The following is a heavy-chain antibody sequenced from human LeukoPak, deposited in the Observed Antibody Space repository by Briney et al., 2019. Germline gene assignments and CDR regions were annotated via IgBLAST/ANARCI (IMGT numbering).Heavy chain of an antibody. J-gene: IGHJ5*02. Sequence: ASVKVSCKVSGYTLTELSMHWVRQAPGKGLEWMGGFDPEDGETIYAQKFQGRVTMTEDTSTDTAYMELSSLRSEDTAVYYCARAGTIFGRKYNWFDPWGQGTLVTVSS. CDR2: FDPEDGET. D-gene: IGHD3-3*01. CDR3: ARAGTIFGRKYNWFDP. CDR1: GYTLTELS. V-gene: IGHV1-24*01.